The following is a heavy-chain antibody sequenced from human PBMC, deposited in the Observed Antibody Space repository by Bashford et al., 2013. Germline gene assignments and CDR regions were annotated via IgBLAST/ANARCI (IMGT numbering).Heavy chain of an antibody. V-gene: IGHV4-34*01. D-gene: IGHD5-12*01. CDR1: GGSFSGYY. CDR3: ARGQESAVDRFDY. Sequence: SETLSLTCAVYGGSFSGYYWSWIRQPPGKGLEWIGEINHSGSTNYNPSLKSRVTISVDTSKNQFSLKLSSVTAADTAVYYCARGQESAVDRFDYWGQGTLVTVSS. J-gene: IGHJ4*02. CDR2: INHSGST.